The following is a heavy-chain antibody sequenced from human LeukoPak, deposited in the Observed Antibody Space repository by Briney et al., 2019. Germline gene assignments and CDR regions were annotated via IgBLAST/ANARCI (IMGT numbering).Heavy chain of an antibody. CDR3: ARVRGLGLFDY. V-gene: IGHV4-59*01. CDR2: VYDTGRT. J-gene: IGHJ4*02. Sequence: SEILSLTCTVSGGSIGGYYWSWIRQPPGKGLEWIGHVYDTGRTNFNPSFKSRVTMSLDTSKNQFSLILNSVTAADTALYYCARVRGLGLFDYWGRGTRVTVSS. D-gene: IGHD3-10*01. CDR1: GGSIGGYY.